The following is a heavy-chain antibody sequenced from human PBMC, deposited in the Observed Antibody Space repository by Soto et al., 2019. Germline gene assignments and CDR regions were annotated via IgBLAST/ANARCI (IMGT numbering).Heavy chain of an antibody. CDR3: ARQPYDSDTGPQFLCYFDS. J-gene: IGHJ4*02. Sequence: GEALKISCKGSGYSFHGHWITLVPQKLGKGPEWMGRIDPSYSQTHYSPSFRGHVTISATKAITTVFLQWSSLRASDTAMYYCARQPYDSDTGPQFLCYFDSWGQGTPVTVSS. CDR2: IDPSYSQT. V-gene: IGHV5-10-1*01. CDR1: GYSFHGHW. D-gene: IGHD3-22*01.